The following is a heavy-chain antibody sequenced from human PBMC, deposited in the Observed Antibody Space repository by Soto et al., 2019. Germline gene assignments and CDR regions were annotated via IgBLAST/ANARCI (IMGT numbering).Heavy chain of an antibody. Sequence: SETLSLTCTVSGGTISSYYWSWIRQPPGKGLEWIGYIYYSGSTNYNPSLKSRVTISVDTSKNQFSLKLSSVTAADTAVYYCARASTNWFDSWGQGTLVTVSS. CDR3: ARASTNWFDS. J-gene: IGHJ5*01. CDR2: IYYSGST. CDR1: GGTISSYY. V-gene: IGHV4-59*01.